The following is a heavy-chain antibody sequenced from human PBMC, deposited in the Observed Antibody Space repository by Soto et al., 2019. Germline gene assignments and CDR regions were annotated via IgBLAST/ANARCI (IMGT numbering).Heavy chain of an antibody. D-gene: IGHD2-2*01. CDR1: GFALSAYG. CDR3: GKEGSSYYAMDV. V-gene: IGHV3-23*01. J-gene: IGHJ6*02. Sequence: GGSLRLSCAASGFALSAYGMNSAHQAPGKGLERVSVISGTGGSTKYADSVKGRFTISRDNSEKTLYLQMNSLRAEDTAVYYCGKEGSSYYAMDVWGQGTSVTVSS. CDR2: ISGTGGST.